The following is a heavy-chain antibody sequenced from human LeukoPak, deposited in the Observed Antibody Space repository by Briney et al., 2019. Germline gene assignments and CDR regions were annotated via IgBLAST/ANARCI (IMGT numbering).Heavy chain of an antibody. CDR3: ARDPVEWELLLDY. CDR2: MNIDGSEK. J-gene: IGHJ4*02. V-gene: IGHV3-7*01. CDR1: GFTFSSYW. D-gene: IGHD1-26*01. Sequence: GGSLRLSCAASGFTFSSYWMGWVRQALGKRLEWVANMNIDGSEKYYADSAKGRFTISRDNARNSVYLQMNSLRVEDTAVYYCARDPVEWELLLDYWGQGTLVTVSS.